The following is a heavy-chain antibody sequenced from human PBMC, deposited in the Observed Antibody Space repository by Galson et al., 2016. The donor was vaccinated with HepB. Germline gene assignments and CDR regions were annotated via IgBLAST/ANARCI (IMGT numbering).Heavy chain of an antibody. CDR1: GYNFTNYG. D-gene: IGHD3-10*01. CDR3: ARGMVQGVIALRYYGLDV. CDR2: ISTYNGGT. J-gene: IGHJ6*04. Sequence: SVKVSCKASGYNFTNYGISWVRQAPGQGLEWMGWISTYNGGTNHAQKVQGRLTMTTDTSTSTAYMELRSLRSDDTAVYYCARGMVQGVIALRYYGLDVWGKGTTVTVSS. V-gene: IGHV1-18*01.